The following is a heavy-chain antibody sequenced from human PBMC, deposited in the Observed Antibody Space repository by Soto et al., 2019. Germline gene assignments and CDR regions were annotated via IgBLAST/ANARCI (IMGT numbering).Heavy chain of an antibody. Sequence: QVQLQQSGPGLVKPSQTLSLTCAISGDSVSSNSAAWNWIRQSPSRGLEWLGRTYYRSKWYNDYAVSVKSRITITPDTSKNQFSLQLNSVTPEDTAVYYCARAAGYCSGGSCYSRIDYWGQGTLVTVSS. V-gene: IGHV6-1*01. J-gene: IGHJ4*02. CDR1: GDSVSSNSAA. CDR3: ARAAGYCSGGSCYSRIDY. D-gene: IGHD2-15*01. CDR2: TYYRSKWYN.